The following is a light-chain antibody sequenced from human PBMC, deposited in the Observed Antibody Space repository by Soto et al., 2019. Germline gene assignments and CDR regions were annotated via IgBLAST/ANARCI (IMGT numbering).Light chain of an antibody. CDR3: HQYDYWPLT. CDR2: DAS. V-gene: IGKV3-11*01. CDR1: QSVSSY. J-gene: IGKJ5*01. Sequence: VLTQSPATLSLSPGERDTLSCRSSQSVSSYLAWCQQKPGQAPRLLIYDASNRATGIPARFSVSVSGTDGTITISSLQPEDGGLYDGHQYDYWPLTFGGGTRLEIK.